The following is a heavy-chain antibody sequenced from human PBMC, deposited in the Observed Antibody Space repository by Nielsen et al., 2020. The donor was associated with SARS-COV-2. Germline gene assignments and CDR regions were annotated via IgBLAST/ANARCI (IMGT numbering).Heavy chain of an antibody. CDR3: ARVEGSSWYFDY. CDR1: GFTFSGYS. J-gene: IGHJ4*02. V-gene: IGHV3-48*01. Sequence: GGSLRLSCAASGFTFSGYSVNWVRQAPGKGLEWISYISSTGSLIYYANSVKGRFTISRDNARNSVYLQMNSLRVEDTAVYYCARVEGSSWYFDYWGQGTLVTVSS. D-gene: IGHD6-13*01. CDR2: ISSTGSLI.